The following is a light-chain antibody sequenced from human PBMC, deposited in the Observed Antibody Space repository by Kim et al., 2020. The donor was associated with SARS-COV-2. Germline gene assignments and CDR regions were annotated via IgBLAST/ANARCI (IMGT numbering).Light chain of an antibody. CDR3: QSYDGSNRWV. CDR2: EDN. J-gene: IGLJ3*02. V-gene: IGLV6-57*02. Sequence: TVTISCTGSSGNIASNNVQWYQQRPASAPTTVIYEDNDRPSGVPDRFSGSIDSSSDSASRTISGLKTEDEADYYCQSYDGSNRWVFGGGTKLTVL. CDR1: SGNIASNN.